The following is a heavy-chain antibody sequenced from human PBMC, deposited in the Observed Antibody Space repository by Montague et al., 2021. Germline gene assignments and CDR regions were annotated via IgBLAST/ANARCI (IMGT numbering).Heavy chain of an antibody. Sequence: SETLSLTCSVSGASISDYYWSWIRQPPGKGLEWIGYIYYSRRTNYNPSLKSRVTISVGTSKNQFSLKLSSVTAADTAFYYCAVTNPYYYYGMDAWGQGTTVTVSS. CDR1: GASISDYY. CDR3: AVTNPYYYYGMDA. J-gene: IGHJ6*02. CDR2: IYYSRRT. D-gene: IGHD1-14*01. V-gene: IGHV4-59*01.